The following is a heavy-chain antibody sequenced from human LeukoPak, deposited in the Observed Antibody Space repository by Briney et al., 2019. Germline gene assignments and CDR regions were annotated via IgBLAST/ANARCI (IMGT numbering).Heavy chain of an antibody. J-gene: IGHJ4*02. Sequence: SETLSLTCTVSGVSISSNNCYWGWIRQPPGKGLEWIGTISYSGSTWYNPSLKSRVTMSVDTSKNQFSLKLSSVTAADTAMYYCAGSGRGGLKSGVDYWGQGTLVTVSS. V-gene: IGHV4-39*01. CDR3: AGSGRGGLKSGVDY. D-gene: IGHD6-25*01. CDR1: GVSISSNNCY. CDR2: ISYSGST.